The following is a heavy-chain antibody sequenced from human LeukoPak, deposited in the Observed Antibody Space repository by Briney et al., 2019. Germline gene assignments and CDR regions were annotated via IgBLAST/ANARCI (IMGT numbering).Heavy chain of an antibody. CDR3: ARKASYYYGSGSYYSEYFDY. CDR1: GGSISSYY. D-gene: IGHD3-10*01. V-gene: IGHV4-59*01. Sequence: SETLSLTCTVSGGSISSYYWSWIRQPPGKGLEWIGYIYYSGSTNYNPSLKGRVTISVDTSKNQFSLKLSSVTAADTAVYYCARKASYYYGSGSYYSEYFDYWGQGTLVTVSS. J-gene: IGHJ4*02. CDR2: IYYSGST.